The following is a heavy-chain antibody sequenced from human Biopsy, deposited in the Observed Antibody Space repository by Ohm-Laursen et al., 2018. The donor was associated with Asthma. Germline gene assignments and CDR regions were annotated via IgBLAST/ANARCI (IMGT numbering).Heavy chain of an antibody. J-gene: IGHJ4*02. CDR3: ARDYDGDYVQRHLPLAY. V-gene: IGHV1-69*13. CDR2: IIPFYGTA. D-gene: IGHD4-17*01. CDR1: GGTFSTFG. Sequence: SVKVSCKASGGTFSTFGISWVRQAPGQGLEWMGRIIPFYGTATYAQNFQGRLTLTADESTSTAYMELSSLRSEDKAVYFCARDYDGDYVQRHLPLAYWGQGTLVTVSS.